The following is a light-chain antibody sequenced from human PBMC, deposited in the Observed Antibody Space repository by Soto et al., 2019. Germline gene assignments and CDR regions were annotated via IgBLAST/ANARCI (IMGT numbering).Light chain of an antibody. CDR3: QQYNNWPFT. J-gene: IGKJ3*01. CDR1: QSVSSN. Sequence: EIVMTQSPATLSVSPGERATLSCRASQSVSSNLAWYQQKPGQAPRPLIYGASTRATGIPARFSGSGSGTEFTLTISSLQSEDFEVYYCQQYNNWPFTFGPGTKVDIK. V-gene: IGKV3-15*01. CDR2: GAS.